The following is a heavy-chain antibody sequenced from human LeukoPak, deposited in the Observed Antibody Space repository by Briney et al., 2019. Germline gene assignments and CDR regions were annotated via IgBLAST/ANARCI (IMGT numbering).Heavy chain of an antibody. J-gene: IGHJ4*02. V-gene: IGHV1-2*02. Sequence: GASVKVSCKASGYTFTGYYMHWVRQAPGQGLEWMGWINPNSGGTNYAQNFQGRVTMTRDTSISTAYMELSRLRSDDTAVYYCARARADFWSGFLWGQGTLVTVSS. CDR2: INPNSGGT. D-gene: IGHD3-3*01. CDR1: GYTFTGYY. CDR3: ARARADFWSGFL.